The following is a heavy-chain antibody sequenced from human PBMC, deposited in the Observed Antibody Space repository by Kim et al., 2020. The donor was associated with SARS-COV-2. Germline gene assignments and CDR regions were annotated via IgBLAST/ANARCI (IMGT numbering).Heavy chain of an antibody. J-gene: IGHJ6*02. D-gene: IGHD3-10*01. Sequence: GGSLRLSCAASGFTFSSYAMSWVRQAPGKGLEWVSAISGSGGSTYYADSVKGRFTISRDNSKNTLYLQMNSLRAEDTAVYYCAKDNWRPSYMVRGVLYGMDVWGQGTTVTVSS. CDR2: ISGSGGST. CDR1: GFTFSSYA. CDR3: AKDNWRPSYMVRGVLYGMDV. V-gene: IGHV3-23*01.